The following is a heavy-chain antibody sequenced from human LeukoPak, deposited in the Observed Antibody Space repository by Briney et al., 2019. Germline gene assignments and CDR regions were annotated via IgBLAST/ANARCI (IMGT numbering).Heavy chain of an antibody. V-gene: IGHV3-11*01. CDR3: ARGSTSL. D-gene: IGHD2-2*01. CDR1: GFSFGDYY. CDR2: ISSSGGTI. Sequence: GGSLRLSCAASGFSFGDYYMNWIRQAPGKGLEWVSYISSSGGTIYYADSVKGRFTISRDNAKNSLYLQMNSLRAEDTAVYYCARGSTSLWGQGTTVTVSS. J-gene: IGHJ6*02.